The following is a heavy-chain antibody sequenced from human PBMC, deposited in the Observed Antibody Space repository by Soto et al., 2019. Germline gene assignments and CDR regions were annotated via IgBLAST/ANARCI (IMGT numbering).Heavy chain of an antibody. CDR3: ARESEDLTSNFDY. CDR1: AIPFNRYS. CDR2: INSTTNYI. J-gene: IGHJ4*02. V-gene: IGHV3-21*01. Sequence: GGSLRLPCAVSAIPFNRYSMNWVRQAPGKGLECVSSINSTTNYIYYAYSMKGRCTVSRDNAKSTGYLEMNSLSDDDTALYYWARESEDLTSNFDYWGQGTLVTVSS.